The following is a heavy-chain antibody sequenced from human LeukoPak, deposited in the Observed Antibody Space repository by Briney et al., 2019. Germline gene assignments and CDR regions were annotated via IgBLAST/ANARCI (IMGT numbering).Heavy chain of an antibody. CDR3: ARDGGGIVATIDY. D-gene: IGHD5-12*01. V-gene: IGHV4-4*02. CDR2: IYHSGST. Sequence: SETLSLTCAVSGGSISSSNWWSWGRPPPGKGLEWIGEIYHSGSTNHNPSLKSRVTISVDTSKNQFSLKLSSVTAADTAVYYCARDGGGIVATIDYWGQGTLVTVSS. J-gene: IGHJ4*02. CDR1: GGSISSSNW.